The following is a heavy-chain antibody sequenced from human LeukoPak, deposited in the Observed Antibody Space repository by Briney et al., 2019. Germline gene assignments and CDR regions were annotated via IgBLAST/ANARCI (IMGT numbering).Heavy chain of an antibody. D-gene: IGHD2-2*01. Sequence: GGSLRLSCAASGFTFSSYSMTWVRQAPGKGLEWVSYISSSSSTIYYADSVKGRFTISRDNAKNSLYLQMNSLRAEDTAVYYCARGNEGTSCYYYYMDVWGKGTTVTVSS. V-gene: IGHV3-48*04. CDR2: ISSSSSTI. CDR1: GFTFSSYS. CDR3: ARGNEGTSCYYYYMDV. J-gene: IGHJ6*03.